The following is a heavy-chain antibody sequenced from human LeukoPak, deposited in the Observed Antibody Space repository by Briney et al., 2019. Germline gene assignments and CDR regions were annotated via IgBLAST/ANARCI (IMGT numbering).Heavy chain of an antibody. J-gene: IGHJ3*02. D-gene: IGHD3-16*01. CDR2: IIPILGIA. V-gene: IGHV1-69*04. CDR1: GGTFSSYA. Sequence: EASVKVSCKASGGTFSSYAISWVRQAPGQGLEWMGRIIPILGIANYAQKFQGRVTITADKSTSTAYMELSSLRSEDTAVYYCARGGGPTGAFDIWGQGTMVTVSS. CDR3: ARGGGPTGAFDI.